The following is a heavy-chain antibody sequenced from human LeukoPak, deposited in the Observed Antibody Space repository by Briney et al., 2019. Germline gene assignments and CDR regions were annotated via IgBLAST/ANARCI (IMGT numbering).Heavy chain of an antibody. D-gene: IGHD3-22*01. J-gene: IGHJ4*02. Sequence: PGGSLRLSCAASGFTFDTYAMSWVRQAPGKGLEWVSAISGSGVGTYYADSVKGRFTISRDNSKNTLYLQMNSLRAEDTAVYYCAKLVRSSYYPYYLDYWGQGTLVTVSS. CDR2: ISGSGVGT. CDR3: AKLVRSSYYPYYLDY. V-gene: IGHV3-23*01. CDR1: GFTFDTYA.